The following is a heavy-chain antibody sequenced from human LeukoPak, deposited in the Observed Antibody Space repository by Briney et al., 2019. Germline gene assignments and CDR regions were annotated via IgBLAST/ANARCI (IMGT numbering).Heavy chain of an antibody. Sequence: SETLSLTCTVSGYSISSGYYWGWIRQPPGKGLEWIGSIYHSGSTYYNPSLKSRVTISVDTSKNQFSLKLSSVTAADTAVYYCARVPTTADCSSTSCAPDYYYYMDVWGKGTTVTVSS. V-gene: IGHV4-38-2*02. CDR1: GYSISSGYY. CDR2: IYHSGST. J-gene: IGHJ6*03. CDR3: ARVPTTADCSSTSCAPDYYYYMDV. D-gene: IGHD2-2*01.